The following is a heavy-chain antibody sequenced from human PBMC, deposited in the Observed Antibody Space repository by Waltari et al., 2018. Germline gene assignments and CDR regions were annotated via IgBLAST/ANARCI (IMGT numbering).Heavy chain of an antibody. V-gene: IGHV3-30*18. CDR2: IASYGTGK. Sequence: QVEESGGGVVQPGGSLRLSCVASGYPFNNYGLHWVRQAPGKVPGVREVIASYGTGKYDADAVKGRFTRSRDNSKNMVYLQMNSLRPEDTAVYYCAKAGGIYNYPLDPWGQGTLVTVSS. CDR3: AKAGGIYNYPLDP. CDR1: GYPFNNYG. J-gene: IGHJ5*02. D-gene: IGHD1-26*01.